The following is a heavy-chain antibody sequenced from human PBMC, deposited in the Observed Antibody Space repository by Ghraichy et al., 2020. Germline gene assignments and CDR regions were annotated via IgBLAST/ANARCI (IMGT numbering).Heavy chain of an antibody. V-gene: IGHV3-30-3*01. CDR2: ISYDGSNK. D-gene: IGHD3-22*01. CDR1: GFTFSSYA. J-gene: IGHJ4*02. CDR3: AREFQRITMIVVVIPFDY. Sequence: GVLRLSCAASGFTFSSYAMHWVRQAPGKGLEWVAVISYDGSNKYYADSVKGRFTISRDNSKNTLYLQMNSLRAEDTAVYYCAREFQRITMIVVVIPFDYWGQGTLVTVSS.